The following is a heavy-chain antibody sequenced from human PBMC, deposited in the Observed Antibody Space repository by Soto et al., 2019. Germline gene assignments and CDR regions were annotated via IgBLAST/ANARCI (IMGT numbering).Heavy chain of an antibody. CDR1: GASMNNYY. D-gene: IGHD6-25*01. J-gene: IGHJ6*02. CDR2: IYYSGST. CDR3: ARWHSSSGYYGMDV. Sequence: HVQVQESGPGLVKPSETLSLTCTVSGASMNNYYWSWIRQPPGKGLEWIAYIYYSGSTNYNPLFQSGVIPSVDTSSNQLPRKRSSLTAADTAVYYCARWHSSSGYYGMDVWGQGTTVTVFS. V-gene: IGHV4-59*01.